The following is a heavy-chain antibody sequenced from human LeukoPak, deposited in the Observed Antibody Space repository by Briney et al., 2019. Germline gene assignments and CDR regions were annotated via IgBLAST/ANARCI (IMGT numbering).Heavy chain of an antibody. V-gene: IGHV1-8*01. CDR3: ARGLRGIRYFDWLLGY. J-gene: IGHJ4*02. D-gene: IGHD3-9*01. CDR1: GYTFTSYD. Sequence: ASVKVSCKASGYTFTSYDINWVRQATGQGLEWMGWMNPDSGNTGYAQKFQGRVTMTRNTSISTAYMELSSLRSEDTAVYYCARGLRGIRYFDWLLGYWGQGTLVTVSS. CDR2: MNPDSGNT.